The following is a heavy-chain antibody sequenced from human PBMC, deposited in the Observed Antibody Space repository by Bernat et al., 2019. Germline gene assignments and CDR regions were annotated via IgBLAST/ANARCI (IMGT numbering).Heavy chain of an antibody. J-gene: IGHJ4*02. CDR1: GFTFSSYW. D-gene: IGHD6-13*01. V-gene: IGHV3-74*01. CDR3: ARELGIRFDY. Sequence: EVQLVESGGGLIQPGGSRRLSCAASGFTFSSYWMYWVHQAPGKGLVWVSRINSDGSDTSYADSVKGRFTISRDNAKNTLYLQMNSLRAEDTAIYYCARELGIRFDYWGQGTLVTVSS. CDR2: INSDGSDT.